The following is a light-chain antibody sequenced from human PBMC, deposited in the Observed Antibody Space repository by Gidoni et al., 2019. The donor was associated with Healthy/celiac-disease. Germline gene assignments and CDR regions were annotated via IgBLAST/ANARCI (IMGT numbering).Light chain of an antibody. V-gene: IGKV4-1*01. CDR2: WAS. J-gene: IGKJ4*01. CDR3: QQYYSTPPT. Sequence: DSLAVSLGERATINCKSSQSVLYSSNNKNYLAWYQQKPGQPPKLLIYWASTRESGVPDRFSGSGSGTDFTLTISSLQAEDVAVYYCQQYYSTPPTFXGXTKVEIK. CDR1: QSVLYSSNNKNY.